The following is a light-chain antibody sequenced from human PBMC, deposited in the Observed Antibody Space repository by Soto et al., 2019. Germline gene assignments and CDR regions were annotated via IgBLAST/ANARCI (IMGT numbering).Light chain of an antibody. CDR1: SSDVGDYNY. V-gene: IGLV2-8*01. CDR3: SSYAGSNSWV. CDR2: EVS. Sequence: QSALTQPPSASGSPEQSVTISCTGTSSDVGDYNYVSWYQQHPGKAPKLMIFEVSKRPSGVPDRFSGSKSDNTASLTVSGLQAEDEADYYCSSYAGSNSWVFGGGTKLTVL. J-gene: IGLJ3*02.